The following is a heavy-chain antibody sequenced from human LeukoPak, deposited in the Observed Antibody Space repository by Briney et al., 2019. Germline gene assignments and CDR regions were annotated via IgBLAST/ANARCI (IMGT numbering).Heavy chain of an antibody. D-gene: IGHD6-13*01. CDR2: INPSGGST. Sequence: ASVKVSCKASGYTFTSYYMHWVRQAPGQGLEWMGIINPSGGSTSYAQKFQGRVTMTRDTSTSTVYMELSSLRSEDTAVYYCAREGIAAAGTGDFDYWGQGTLVTVSS. V-gene: IGHV1-46*01. J-gene: IGHJ4*02. CDR3: AREGIAAAGTGDFDY. CDR1: GYTFTSYY.